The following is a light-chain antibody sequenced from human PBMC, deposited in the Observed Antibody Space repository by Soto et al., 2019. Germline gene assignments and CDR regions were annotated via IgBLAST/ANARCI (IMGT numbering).Light chain of an antibody. CDR2: GAS. J-gene: IGKJ1*01. CDR3: QQYGSAPWT. V-gene: IGKV3-20*01. CDR1: QSVXSSY. Sequence: EIGVTQSAGTLSLSPGERATLSFRASQSVXSSYLAWYQQKPGQAPRLRXYGASSRATGIPDRLSGSGSGTDFTLTISRLEPEDFAVYYFQQYGSAPWTFGQGTKVDI.